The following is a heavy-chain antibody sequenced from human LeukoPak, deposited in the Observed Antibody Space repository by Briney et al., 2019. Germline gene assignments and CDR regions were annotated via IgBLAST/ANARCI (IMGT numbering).Heavy chain of an antibody. V-gene: IGHV3-9*01. CDR3: AKLASSVVPAAKMYYYYMDV. J-gene: IGHJ6*03. CDR2: ISWNSGSI. CDR1: RFTFDGYA. D-gene: IGHD2-2*01. Sequence: GGSLRLSCAASRFTFDGYAMHWVRQAPGKGLEWVSGISWNSGSIGYADSVKGRFTISRDNAKNSLYLQMNSLRAEDTALYYCAKLASSVVPAAKMYYYYMDVWGKGTTVTVSS.